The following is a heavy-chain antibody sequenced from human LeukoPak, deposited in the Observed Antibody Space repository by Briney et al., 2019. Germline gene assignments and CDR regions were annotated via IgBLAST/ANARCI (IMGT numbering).Heavy chain of an antibody. CDR3: ARHLGTSSLTRYYYYMDV. CDR2: IYHSVST. D-gene: IGHD3-3*02. CDR1: GYSISSGYY. Sequence: SETLSLTCAVSGYSISSGYYWGWIRQPPGKGLAWIGSIYHSVSTYYNPSLKSRVTISVDTSKNQFSLKLSSVTAADTAVYYCARHLGTSSLTRYYYYMDVWGKGTTVTVSS. V-gene: IGHV4-38-2*01. J-gene: IGHJ6*03.